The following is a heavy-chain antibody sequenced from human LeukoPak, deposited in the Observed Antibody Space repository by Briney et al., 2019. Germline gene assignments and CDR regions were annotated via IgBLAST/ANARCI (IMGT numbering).Heavy chain of an antibody. V-gene: IGHV3-21*01. CDR3: ARDRVAVAGTFDY. CDR2: ISSSSSYI. D-gene: IGHD6-19*01. CDR1: GFTFSSYS. J-gene: IGHJ4*02. Sequence: GGSLRLSCAASGFTFSSYSMNWVRQAPGKGLEWVSSISSSSSYIYYADSVKGRFTIFRDNAKNSLYLQMNSLRAEDTAVYYCARDRVAVAGTFDYWGQGTLVTVSS.